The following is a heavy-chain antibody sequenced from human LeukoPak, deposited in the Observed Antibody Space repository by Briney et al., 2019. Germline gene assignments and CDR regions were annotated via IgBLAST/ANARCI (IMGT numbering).Heavy chain of an antibody. V-gene: IGHV1-8*02. CDR3: ARGRVPKYYYDSSGYYSYDFDY. J-gene: IGHJ4*02. Sequence: ASVKVSCKASGYTFTSYDINWVRQATGQGLEWMGWMNPNSGNTGYAQKFQGRVTMTRNTSISTAYMELSSLRSEDTAVYYCARGRVPKYYYDSSGYYSYDFDYWGQGTLVTVSS. D-gene: IGHD3-22*01. CDR2: MNPNSGNT. CDR1: GYTFTSYD.